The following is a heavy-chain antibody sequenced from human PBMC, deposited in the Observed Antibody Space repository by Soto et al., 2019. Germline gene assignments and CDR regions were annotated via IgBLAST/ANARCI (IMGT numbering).Heavy chain of an antibody. V-gene: IGHV5-51*01. J-gene: IGHJ5*02. CDR2: IFPSGSDT. CDR1: GYRFTSYW. CDR3: ARKDKSGYFNWFDP. Sequence: LKISCRTSGYRFTSYWIAWVRQMPGKGLEWMGIIFPSGSDTRYSPSFQGQVTISADRSTSTVFLQWASLKASDTAVYFCARKDKSGYFNWFDPWGQGTLVTVSS. D-gene: IGHD3-22*01.